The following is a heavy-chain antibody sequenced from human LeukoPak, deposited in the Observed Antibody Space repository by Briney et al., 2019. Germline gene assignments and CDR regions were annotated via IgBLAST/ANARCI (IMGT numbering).Heavy chain of an antibody. CDR1: GGSIRSTSYY. CDR2: IYYSGTT. J-gene: IGHJ4*02. CDR3: ATPAGPYGDYDY. Sequence: SETLSLTCTVSGGSIRSTSYYWGWIRQPPGKGLEWIGSIYYSGTTYYNPSLKSRVTISVDTSKNQFSLNLRSMTAADTAVYYCATPAGPYGDYDYWGQATLVTVSS. D-gene: IGHD4-17*01. V-gene: IGHV4-39*01.